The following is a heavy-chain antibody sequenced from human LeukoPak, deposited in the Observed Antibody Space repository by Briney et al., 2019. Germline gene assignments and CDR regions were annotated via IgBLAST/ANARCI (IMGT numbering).Heavy chain of an antibody. Sequence: GGSLRLSCAASGLTASSNYMSWVRQAPGKGLEWVSVIYSAGSTYYADSVKGRFTISRDNSKNTLYLQMNTLRAEDTAVYYCASFGNYYDSSGYYPYWGQGTLVTVSS. CDR3: ASFGNYYDSSGYYPY. D-gene: IGHD3-22*01. CDR1: GLTASSNY. CDR2: IYSAGST. V-gene: IGHV3-66*01. J-gene: IGHJ4*02.